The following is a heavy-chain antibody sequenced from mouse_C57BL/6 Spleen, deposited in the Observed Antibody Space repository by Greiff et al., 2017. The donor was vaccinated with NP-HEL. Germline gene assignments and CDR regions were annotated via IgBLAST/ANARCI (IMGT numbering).Heavy chain of an antibody. J-gene: IGHJ2*01. V-gene: IGHV1-5*01. CDR1: GYTFTSYW. D-gene: IGHD1-1*01. Sequence: VQLQQSGTVLARPGASVKMSCKTSGYTFTSYWMHWVKQRPGQGLEWIGAIYPGNSDTSYNQKFKGKAKLTAVTSASTAYMELSSLTNEDAAVYYCTRRGHITTVVGVDDFDYWGQGTTLTVSS. CDR2: IYPGNSDT. CDR3: TRRGHITTVVGVDDFDY.